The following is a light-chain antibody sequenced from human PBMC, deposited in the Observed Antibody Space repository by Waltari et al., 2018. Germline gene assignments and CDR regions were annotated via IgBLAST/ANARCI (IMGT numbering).Light chain of an antibody. CDR2: DVT. CDR3: CSYAGSITFWV. Sequence: QSALTQPRSVSGSPGQSVTISCTGTSSAVGGYIYVSWYQHHPGKAPKLIIYDVTKRPSGVPDRFSASKADNTASLTISGLQAEDEADYYCCSYAGSITFWVFGGGTKLTVL. CDR1: SSAVGGYIY. J-gene: IGLJ3*02. V-gene: IGLV2-11*01.